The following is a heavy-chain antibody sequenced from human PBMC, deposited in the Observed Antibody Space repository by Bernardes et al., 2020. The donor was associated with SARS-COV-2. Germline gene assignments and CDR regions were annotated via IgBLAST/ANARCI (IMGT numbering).Heavy chain of an antibody. CDR1: GGSISSYY. CDR2: IYYSGST. Sequence: SETLSLTCTVSGGSISSYYWSWIRQPPGKGLEWIGYIYYSGSTSYNPSLKSRVTMSVDMSKNHFSLKLSSMTAADTAVYYCARGGLARFDPWGQGTLVTVSS. J-gene: IGHJ5*02. CDR3: ARGGLARFDP. V-gene: IGHV4-59*01. D-gene: IGHD6-19*01.